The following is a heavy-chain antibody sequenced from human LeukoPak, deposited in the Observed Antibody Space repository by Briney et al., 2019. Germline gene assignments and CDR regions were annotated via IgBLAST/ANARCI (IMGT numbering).Heavy chain of an antibody. CDR3: ARAGGSYRTHYGIDV. CDR1: GGSISSYY. Sequence: SETLSLTCTVSGGSISSYYWSWIRQPPGKGLEWIGYIYYSGSTNYNPSLKSRVTISVDTSKNQFSLKLSSVTAADTAVYYCARAGGSYRTHYGIDVWGQGTTVTVSS. J-gene: IGHJ6*02. CDR2: IYYSGST. D-gene: IGHD1-26*01. V-gene: IGHV4-59*01.